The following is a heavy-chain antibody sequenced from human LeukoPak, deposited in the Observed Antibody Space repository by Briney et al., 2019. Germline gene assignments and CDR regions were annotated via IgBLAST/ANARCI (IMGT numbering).Heavy chain of an antibody. D-gene: IGHD3-9*01. J-gene: IGHJ4*02. Sequence: GGSLRLSCTASGFTFSSYSLNWVRQAPGKGLEWVSVKGRFTISRDNDKNSLYLQMNSLRAEDTAVYYCARDNDLLRYFDWPLDYWGQGTLVTVSS. CDR1: GFTFSSYS. V-gene: IGHV3-21*01. CDR3: ARDNDLLRYFDWPLDY.